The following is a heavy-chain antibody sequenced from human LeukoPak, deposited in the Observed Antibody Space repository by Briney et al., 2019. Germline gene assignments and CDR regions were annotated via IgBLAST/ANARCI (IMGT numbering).Heavy chain of an antibody. CDR1: GFTFSSYA. J-gene: IGHJ4*02. Sequence: PGGSLRLSCAASGFTFSSYAMSWVRQAPGKGLEWVSAISGSGGSTYYADSVKGRFTISRDSSKNTLYLQMNSLRAEDTAVYYCEKGYSYGLGFDYWGQGTLVTVSS. V-gene: IGHV3-23*01. CDR2: ISGSGGST. CDR3: EKGYSYGLGFDY. D-gene: IGHD5-18*01.